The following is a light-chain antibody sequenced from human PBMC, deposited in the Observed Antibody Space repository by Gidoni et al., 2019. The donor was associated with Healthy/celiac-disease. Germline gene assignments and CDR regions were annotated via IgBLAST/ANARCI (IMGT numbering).Light chain of an antibody. CDR2: PAS. J-gene: IGKJ3*01. CDR3: QQSYSTPFT. CDR1: QSISSY. V-gene: IGKV1-39*01. Sequence: IPITQSPSSLSASVGDRVTITCRASQSISSYLNWYQQKPGKAPKLLIYPASSLQSGVPSRCSGSGSGTEFTLTISSLKPEDFATYYCQQSYSTPFTFGPGTKVDIK.